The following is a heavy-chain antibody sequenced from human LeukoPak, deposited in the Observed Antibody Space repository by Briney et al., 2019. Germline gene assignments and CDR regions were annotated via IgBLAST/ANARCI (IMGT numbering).Heavy chain of an antibody. D-gene: IGHD6-19*01. V-gene: IGHV3-13*01. CDR1: GFTSIDYD. J-gene: IGHJ4*02. CDR3: ARGGIQVSGIDEFDY. CDR2: IGIRGDT. Sequence: GGSLRLSCAASGFTSIDYDMHWVRQVIGKGLEWVSAIGIRGDTHYTGSVKGRFTISRENAESSLYLQMNSLRAEDTAVYYCARGGIQVSGIDEFDYWGQGTLVTVSS.